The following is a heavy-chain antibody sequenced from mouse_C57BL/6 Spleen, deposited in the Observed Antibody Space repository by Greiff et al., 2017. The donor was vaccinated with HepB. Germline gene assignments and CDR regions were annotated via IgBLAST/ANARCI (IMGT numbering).Heavy chain of an antibody. Sequence: VKLQQPGAELVKPGASVKLSCKASGYTFTSYWMHWVKQRPGQGLEWIGMIHPNSGSTNYNEKFKSKATLTVDKSSSTAYMQLSSLTSEDSAVYYCARLDYYGSSYLDYWGQGTTLTVSS. V-gene: IGHV1-64*01. D-gene: IGHD1-1*01. CDR1: GYTFTSYW. CDR3: ARLDYYGSSYLDY. CDR2: IHPNSGST. J-gene: IGHJ2*01.